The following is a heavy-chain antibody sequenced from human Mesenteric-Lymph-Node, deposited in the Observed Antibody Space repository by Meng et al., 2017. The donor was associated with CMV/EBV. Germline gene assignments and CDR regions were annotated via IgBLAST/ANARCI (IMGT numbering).Heavy chain of an antibody. D-gene: IGHD2-21*02. CDR2: ISGSGSII. J-gene: IGHJ4*02. CDR3: ARTETGGYSDF. Sequence: GESLKISCAASEFTFSTYAMTWVRQAPGKGLEWVSYISGSGSIIYYADSVKGRFTISRDNAKTSLYLQMNSLRAEDTAVYFCARTETGGYSDFWGQGTLVTVSS. V-gene: IGHV3-48*04. CDR1: EFTFSTYA.